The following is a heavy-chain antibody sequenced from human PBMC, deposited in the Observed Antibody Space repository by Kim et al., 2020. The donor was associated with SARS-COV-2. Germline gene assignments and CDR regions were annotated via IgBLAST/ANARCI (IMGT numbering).Heavy chain of an antibody. J-gene: IGHJ4*02. V-gene: IGHV1-24*01. CDR3: ATKEAIFGVVTFDY. Sequence: AQKFQGRVNMTEDTSTDTAYMELSSLRSEDTAVYYCATKEAIFGVVTFDYWGQGTLVTVSS. D-gene: IGHD3-3*01.